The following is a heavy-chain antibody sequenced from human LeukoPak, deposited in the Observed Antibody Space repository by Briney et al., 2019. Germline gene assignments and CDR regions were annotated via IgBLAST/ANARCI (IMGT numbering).Heavy chain of an antibody. J-gene: IGHJ4*02. V-gene: IGHV3-30-3*01. D-gene: IGHD6-13*01. CDR1: GLIFSSYA. CDR3: AKGWQLVDY. CDR2: ISYDGSNK. Sequence: PGGSLRLSCEASGLIFSSYAMHWVRQAPGKRLEWVAVISYDGSNKYYADSVKGRFTISRDNSKNTLYLQMNSLRAEDTAVYYCAKGWQLVDYWGQGTLVTVSS.